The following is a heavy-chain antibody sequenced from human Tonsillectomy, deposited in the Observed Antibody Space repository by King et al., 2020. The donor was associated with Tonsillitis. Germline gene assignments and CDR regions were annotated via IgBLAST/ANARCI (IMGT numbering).Heavy chain of an antibody. D-gene: IGHD4-17*01. J-gene: IGHJ5*02. CDR1: GGSFSGYY. CDR2: INHSGST. V-gene: IGHV4-34*01. CDR3: ARGTSGDYVFEP. Sequence: VQLQQWGAGLLKPSETLSLTCAVYGGSFSGYYWSWIRQPPGKGLEWIWEINHSGSTNYNPSLKSRFTISVDTSKNQFSLKRSSVTAADTAVYYCARGTSGDYVFEPWGQGTLVTVSS.